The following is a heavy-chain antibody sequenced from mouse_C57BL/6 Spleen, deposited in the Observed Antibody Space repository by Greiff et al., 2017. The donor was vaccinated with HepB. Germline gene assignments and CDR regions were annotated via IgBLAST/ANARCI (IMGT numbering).Heavy chain of an antibody. V-gene: IGHV1-19*01. D-gene: IGHD4-1*01. CDR2: INPYNGGT. CDR3: DWDVYYAMDY. CDR1: GYTFTDYY. Sequence: EVQLQQSGPVLVKPGASVKMSCKASGYTFTDYYMNWVKQSHGKSLEWIGVINPYNGGTSYNQKFKGKATLTVDKSPSTAYMELNSLTSEDSAVYYCDWDVYYAMDYWGQGTSVTVSS. J-gene: IGHJ4*01.